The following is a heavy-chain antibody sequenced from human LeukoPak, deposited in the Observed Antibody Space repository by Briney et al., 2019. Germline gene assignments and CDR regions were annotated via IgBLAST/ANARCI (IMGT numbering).Heavy chain of an antibody. Sequence: PSETLSLTCTVSGGSISSTSYYWVWIRQPPGKGLEWIGSIYYSGSTYYTPSLKSRVTISVDTSKNQFSLKLSSVTAADTAVYYCARKTGTDAFDIWGQGTMVTVSS. CDR1: GGSISSTSYY. V-gene: IGHV4-39*07. CDR2: IYYSGST. J-gene: IGHJ3*02. CDR3: ARKTGTDAFDI. D-gene: IGHD1-1*01.